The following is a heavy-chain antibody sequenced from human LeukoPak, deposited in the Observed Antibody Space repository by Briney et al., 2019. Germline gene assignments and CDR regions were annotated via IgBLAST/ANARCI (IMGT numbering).Heavy chain of an antibody. Sequence: GESLKISCKGSGYSFTSYWIGWVRQMPGKGLEWMGIIYPGDSDTRYSPSFQGQVTISADKSISTAYLQWSSLKASDTAMYYCARAIVVVPAARLGWFDPWGQGTLVTVSS. CDR2: IYPGDSDT. J-gene: IGHJ5*02. V-gene: IGHV5-51*01. D-gene: IGHD2-2*01. CDR3: ARAIVVVPAARLGWFDP. CDR1: GYSFTSYW.